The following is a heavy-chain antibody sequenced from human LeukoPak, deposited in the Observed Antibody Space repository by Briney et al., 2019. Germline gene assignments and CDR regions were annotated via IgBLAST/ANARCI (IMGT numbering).Heavy chain of an antibody. CDR1: GFTFSSYS. CDR2: ISSSSSYI. CDR3: ARDGPGIAAAENQIDY. Sequence: GGSPRLSCAASGFTFSSYSMNWVRQAPGKGLEWVSSISSSSSYIYYADSVKGRFTISRDNAKNSLYLQMNSLRAEDTAVYYCARDGPGIAAAENQIDYWGQGTLVTVSS. D-gene: IGHD6-13*01. V-gene: IGHV3-21*01. J-gene: IGHJ4*02.